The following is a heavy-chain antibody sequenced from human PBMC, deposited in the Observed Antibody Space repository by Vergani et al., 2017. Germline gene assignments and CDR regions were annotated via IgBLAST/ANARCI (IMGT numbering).Heavy chain of an antibody. CDR2: ISYDGSNK. Sequence: QVQLVESGGGVVQPGRSLRLSCAASGFTFSSYGMHWVRQAPGKGLEWVAVISYDGSNKYYADSVKGRFTISRDNSKNTLYLQMNSLRAEDTAVYYCAKASHPDGYFDYWGQGTLVTVSS. J-gene: IGHJ4*02. V-gene: IGHV3-30*18. CDR3: AKASHPDGYFDY. CDR1: GFTFSSYG.